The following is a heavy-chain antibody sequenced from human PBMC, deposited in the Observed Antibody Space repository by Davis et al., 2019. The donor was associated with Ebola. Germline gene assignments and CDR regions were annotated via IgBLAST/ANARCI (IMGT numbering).Heavy chain of an antibody. CDR3: ARGHGSGSNYYYYYGMDV. V-gene: IGHV1-3*01. CDR2: INAGNGNT. Sequence: AASVKVSCKASGYTFTSYAMHWVRQAPGQRLEWMGWINAGNGNTKYSQKFQGRVTITADKSTSTAYMELSSLRSEDTAVYYCARGHGSGSNYYYYYGMDVWGQGTTVTVSS. D-gene: IGHD3-10*01. J-gene: IGHJ6*02. CDR1: GYTFTSYA.